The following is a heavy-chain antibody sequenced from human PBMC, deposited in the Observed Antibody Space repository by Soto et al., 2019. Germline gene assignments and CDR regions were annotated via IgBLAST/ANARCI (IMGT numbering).Heavy chain of an antibody. CDR2: IYYSGST. CDR3: ARLKPFLETLYSSGWYVDYFDY. CDR1: GGSISSYY. D-gene: IGHD6-19*01. V-gene: IGHV4-59*08. J-gene: IGHJ4*02. Sequence: SETLSLTCTVSGGSISSYYWSWIRQPPGKGLEWIGYIYYSGSTNYNPSLKSRVTISVDTSKNQFSLKLSSVTAADTAVYYCARLKPFLETLYSSGWYVDYFDYWGQGTLVTVSS.